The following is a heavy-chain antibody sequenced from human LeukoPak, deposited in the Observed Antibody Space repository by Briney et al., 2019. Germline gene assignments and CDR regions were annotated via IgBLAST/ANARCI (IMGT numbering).Heavy chain of an antibody. V-gene: IGHV3-23*01. J-gene: IGHJ4*02. CDR3: AHPSSGWASFDY. CDR1: GFTFRSYA. CDR2: ISSSGGTT. D-gene: IGHD6-19*01. Sequence: GGSLRLSCAASGFTFRSYAMNWVRQAPGKGLEWVSGISSSGGTTYYADSVRGRFTISRDNSKNTLYLRMKSLRAEDTAVYYCAHPSSGWASFDYWGQGTLVTVSS.